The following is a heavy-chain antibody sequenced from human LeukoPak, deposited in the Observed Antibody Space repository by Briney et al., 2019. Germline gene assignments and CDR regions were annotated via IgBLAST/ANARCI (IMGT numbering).Heavy chain of an antibody. CDR2: IYPGDSDT. D-gene: IGHD3-3*01. CDR3: ARQNYDFWSGYYDFDY. CDR1: GYSFTNYW. V-gene: IGHV5-51*01. Sequence: GESLKISCKGSGYSFTNYWIGWVRQMPGKGLEWMGIIYPGDSDTRYSPSFQGQVTISADKSSSTAYLQWSSLKASDTAMYYCARQNYDFWSGYYDFDYWGQGTLVTVSS. J-gene: IGHJ4*02.